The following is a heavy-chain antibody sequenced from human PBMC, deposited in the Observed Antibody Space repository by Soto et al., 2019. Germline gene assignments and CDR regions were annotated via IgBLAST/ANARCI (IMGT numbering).Heavy chain of an antibody. CDR3: ARHVNVAVAGTGFDY. CDR2: MNPNSGNT. CDR1: GYTFTSYD. Sequence: ASVKVSCKASGYTFTSYDINWVRQATGQGLEWMGWMNPNSGNTGHAQKFQGRVTMTRNTSISTAYMELSSLRSEDTAVYYCARHVNVAVAGTGFDYWGQGTLVTVSS. J-gene: IGHJ4*02. V-gene: IGHV1-8*01. D-gene: IGHD6-19*01.